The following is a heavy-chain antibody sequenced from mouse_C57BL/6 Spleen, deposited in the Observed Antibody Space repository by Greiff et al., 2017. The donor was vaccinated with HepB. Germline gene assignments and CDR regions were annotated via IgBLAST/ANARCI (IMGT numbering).Heavy chain of an antibody. V-gene: IGHV1-78*01. Sequence: QVQLQQSDAELVKPGASVKISCKVSGYTFTDHTIHWMKQRPEQGLEWIGYIYPRDGSTKYNEKFKGKATLTADKSSSTAYMQLNSLTSEDSAVYFCARPLYYSKGDWYFDVWGTGTTVTVSS. CDR1: GYTFTDHT. CDR3: ARPLYYSKGDWYFDV. J-gene: IGHJ1*03. CDR2: IYPRDGST. D-gene: IGHD2-5*01.